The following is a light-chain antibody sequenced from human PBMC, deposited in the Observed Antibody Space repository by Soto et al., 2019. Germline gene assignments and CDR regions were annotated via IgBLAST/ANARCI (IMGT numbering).Light chain of an antibody. Sequence: DIRMTQSPSSLSASVGDRVTITCRASQTISIYLNWYQVKPGKAPNLLIYGATRLQTGVPSRFTGSGSGTEFSLTITSLQPEDLANYFCQESDSFPYTFGQGTRLEIK. J-gene: IGKJ2*01. CDR2: GAT. V-gene: IGKV1-39*01. CDR3: QESDSFPYT. CDR1: QTISIY.